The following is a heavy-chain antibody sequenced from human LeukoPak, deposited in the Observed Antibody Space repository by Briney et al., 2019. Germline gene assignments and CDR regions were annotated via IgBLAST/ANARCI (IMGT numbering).Heavy chain of an antibody. J-gene: IGHJ4*02. CDR3: AKGSSMGPTSFYLDY. CDR1: GYTFTTCA. V-gene: IGHV1-3*04. CDR2: INTGDGDT. D-gene: IGHD1-1*01. Sequence: ASVKSSCKASGYTFTTCAIHWVRQAPGQRLEWMGLINTGDGDTIYSQKFQGRVTITRDTSANTAYLELDSLTSEDTAVYYCAKGSSMGPTSFYLDYWGQGTLVTVSS.